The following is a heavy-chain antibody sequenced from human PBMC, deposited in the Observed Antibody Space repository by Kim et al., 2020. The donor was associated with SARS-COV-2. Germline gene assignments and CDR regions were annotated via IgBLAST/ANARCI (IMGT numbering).Heavy chain of an antibody. Sequence: GGSLRLSCEGSGFDFDTFAITWVRQAPGKGLEWVSRITAHNVVMYYANSVKGRFTASRDNSKAYLHMRGLRGEDTAIYYCAKGLQSHAYWLAIDVWGQGTAVTVSS. CDR3: AKGLQSHAYWLAIDV. CDR1: GFDFDTFA. J-gene: IGHJ6*02. D-gene: IGHD3-16*01. V-gene: IGHV3-23*01. CDR2: ITAHNVVM.